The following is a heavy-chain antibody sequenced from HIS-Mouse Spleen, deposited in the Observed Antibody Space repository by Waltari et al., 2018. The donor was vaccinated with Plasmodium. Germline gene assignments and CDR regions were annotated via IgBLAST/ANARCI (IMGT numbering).Heavy chain of an antibody. D-gene: IGHD1-26*01. CDR1: GGSISSSSYY. CDR2: IYYSGST. V-gene: IGHV4-39*01. J-gene: IGHJ4*02. Sequence: PQLQESGPGLVKPSETLSPTCPVSGGSISSSSYYWGWIRQPPGTGLEWIGSIYYSGSTYYNPSLKSRVTISVDTSKNQFSLKLSSVTAADTAVYYCARRGGSYYYFDYWGQGTLVTVSS. CDR3: ARRGGSYYYFDY.